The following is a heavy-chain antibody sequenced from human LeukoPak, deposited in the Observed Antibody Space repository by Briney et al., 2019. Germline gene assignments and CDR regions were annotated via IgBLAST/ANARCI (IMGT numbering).Heavy chain of an antibody. V-gene: IGHV5-51*01. J-gene: IGHJ4*02. CDR2: IYPGDSDT. CDR3: ARHLGYYDSSGYYSNTLDY. D-gene: IGHD3-22*01. Sequence: GESLKISCKGSGYSFTSYWIGWVRQMPGKGLEWMGIIYPGDSDTGYSPSFQGQVTISADKSISTAYLQWSSLKASDTAMYYCARHLGYYDSSGYYSNTLDYWGQGTLVTVSS. CDR1: GYSFTSYW.